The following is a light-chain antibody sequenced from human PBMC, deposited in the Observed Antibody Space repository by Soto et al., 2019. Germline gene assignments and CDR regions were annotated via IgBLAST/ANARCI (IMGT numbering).Light chain of an antibody. CDR2: GNS. V-gene: IGLV1-40*01. CDR3: QSYDSSLSAVV. CDR1: SSNIGAGYD. Sequence: QSVLTQPPLVSGAPGQRVTISCTGSSSNIGAGYDVHWYQQLPGTAPKLLIYGNSNRPSGVPDRFSGSTSGTSASLAITGLQAEDEADYYCQSYDSSLSAVVFGGGTKLTVL. J-gene: IGLJ2*01.